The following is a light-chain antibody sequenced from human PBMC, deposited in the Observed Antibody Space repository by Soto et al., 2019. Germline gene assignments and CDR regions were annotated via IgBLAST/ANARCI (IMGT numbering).Light chain of an antibody. Sequence: QSALTQPRSVSGSPGQSVTISCTGTSSDVGGYNYVSWYPQHPGKAPKHMIYDVSKRPSGVPDRFSGSKSGDTASLTISGLQTEDEADYYCCSYAGSYTWVFGGGTKVTVL. CDR3: CSYAGSYTWV. J-gene: IGLJ3*02. V-gene: IGLV2-11*01. CDR1: SSDVGGYNY. CDR2: DVS.